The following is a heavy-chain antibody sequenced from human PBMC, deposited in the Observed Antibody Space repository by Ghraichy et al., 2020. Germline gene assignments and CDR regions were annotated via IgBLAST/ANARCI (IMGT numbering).Heavy chain of an antibody. D-gene: IGHD5-24*01. CDR3: ARDHPLRGVDGYPIWYFDY. J-gene: IGHJ4*02. CDR1: GFSLSTSGMC. CDR2: IDWDDDK. Sequence: SGPTLVKPTQTLTLTCTFSGFSLSTSGMCVSWIRQPPGKALEWLARIDWDDDKYYSTSLKTRLTISKDTSKNQVVLTMTNMDPVDTATYYCARDHPLRGVDGYPIWYFDYWAREPWSPSPQ. V-gene: IGHV2-70*11.